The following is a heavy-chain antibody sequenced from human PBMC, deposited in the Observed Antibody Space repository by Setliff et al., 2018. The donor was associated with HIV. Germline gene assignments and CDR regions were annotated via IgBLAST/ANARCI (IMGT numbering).Heavy chain of an antibody. CDR2: IYHSGSA. D-gene: IGHD1-7*01. CDR3: ARHGGITGTTDAFDI. CDR1: GYSISSGYY. J-gene: IGHJ3*02. Sequence: SETLSLTCAVSGYSISSGYYWDWIRQPPGKGLEWIGSIYHSGSAYYNPSLKSRVTISVDTSKNQFSLKMSSLTAADTAVYYCARHGGITGTTDAFDIWGQGTMVTVSS. V-gene: IGHV4-38-2*01.